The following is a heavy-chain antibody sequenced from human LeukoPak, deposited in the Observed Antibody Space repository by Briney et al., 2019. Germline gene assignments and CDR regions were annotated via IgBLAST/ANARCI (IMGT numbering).Heavy chain of an antibody. V-gene: IGHV1-69*05. CDR3: ARGWVYCGGDCYIFDY. CDR1: GGIFSSYA. CDR2: IIPIFGTA. D-gene: IGHD2-21*02. J-gene: IGHJ4*02. Sequence: ASVKVSCKASGGIFSSYAISWVRQAPGQGLEWMGGIIPIFGTANYAQKFQGRVTITTDESTSTAYMELSSLRSEDTAVYYCARGWVYCGGDCYIFDYWGQGTLVTVSS.